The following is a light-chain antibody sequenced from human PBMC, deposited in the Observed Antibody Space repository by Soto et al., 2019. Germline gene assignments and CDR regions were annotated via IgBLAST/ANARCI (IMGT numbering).Light chain of an antibody. V-gene: IGKV3-15*01. Sequence: EVVMTQSPATVSLSPGERTSLSCRASQSVGTNLVWYQQKPGQPPRLLISKTSTRATGVPARFSGSGSGTEFTLTISSLQSEDIAVYYCQQYANWPLTFGGGTKVDIK. CDR3: QQYANWPLT. J-gene: IGKJ4*01. CDR2: KTS. CDR1: QSVGTN.